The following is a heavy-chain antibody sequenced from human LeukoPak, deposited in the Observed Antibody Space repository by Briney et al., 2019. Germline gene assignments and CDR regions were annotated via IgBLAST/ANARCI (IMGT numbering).Heavy chain of an antibody. CDR2: INHSGST. CDR3: ARRHGDYSWFDP. D-gene: IGHD4-17*01. J-gene: IGHJ5*02. CDR1: GGSFSGYY. Sequence: SETLSLTCAVYGGSFSGYYWSWIRQPPGKGLEWIGEINHSGSTNYNPSLKSRVTISVDTSKNQFSLKLSSVTAADTAVYYCARRHGDYSWFDPWGQGTLVTVSS. V-gene: IGHV4-34*01.